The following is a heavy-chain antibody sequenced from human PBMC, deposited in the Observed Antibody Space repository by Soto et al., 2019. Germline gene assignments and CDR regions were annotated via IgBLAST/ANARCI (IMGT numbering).Heavy chain of an antibody. CDR2: IYRTGST. D-gene: IGHD1-7*01. CDR3: ARRDPGTSVDY. Sequence: SETLSLTCAVSGGSFTSNNWWTWVRQPPGQGLEWIGEIYRTGSTNYNPSLKSRVTISLDKSENQFSLKVNSLTAAHTAVYYWARRDPGTSVDYWGQGTLVTVSS. V-gene: IGHV4-4*02. J-gene: IGHJ4*02. CDR1: GGSFTSNNW.